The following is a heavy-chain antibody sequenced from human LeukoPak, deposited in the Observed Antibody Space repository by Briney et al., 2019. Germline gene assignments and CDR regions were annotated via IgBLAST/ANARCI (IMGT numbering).Heavy chain of an antibody. J-gene: IGHJ3*02. CDR2: IYAGDSDT. Sequence: GESLKISCKGSGYTFTDYCIGWVRQMPGKGLEWMGIIYAGDSDTRYSPSFQGQVTISADKSISTAYLQWSSLKASDTAIYYCARRHRGLYCSGGACTFDIWGQGTMVTVSS. CDR3: ARRHRGLYCSGGACTFDI. CDR1: GYTFTDYC. V-gene: IGHV5-51*01. D-gene: IGHD2-15*01.